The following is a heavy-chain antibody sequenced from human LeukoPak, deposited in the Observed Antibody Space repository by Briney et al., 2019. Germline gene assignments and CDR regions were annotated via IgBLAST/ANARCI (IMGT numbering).Heavy chain of an antibody. CDR3: ARGLFWSGYYDDH. J-gene: IGHJ4*02. CDR1: GGSISSYY. CDR2: IYYSGST. D-gene: IGHD3-3*01. V-gene: IGHV4-59*08. Sequence: SETLSLTCTVSGGSISSYYWSWIRQPPGKGLEWIGYIYYSGSTNYNPSLKSRVTISVDTSKNQFSLRLNSVTTADTAVYYCARGLFWSGYYDDHWGQGTLVIVS.